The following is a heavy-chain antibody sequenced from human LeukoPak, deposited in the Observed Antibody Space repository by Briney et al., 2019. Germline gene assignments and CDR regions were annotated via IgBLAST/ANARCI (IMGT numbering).Heavy chain of an antibody. V-gene: IGHV4-4*07. CDR3: ARGDYYDGGGRNWFDP. CDR1: GDSMRRYY. J-gene: IGHJ5*02. CDR2: IHTSWTT. D-gene: IGHD4-23*01. Sequence: KPSETLSLTCTVSGDSMRRYYWDFLRQPAGEGLEWVGRIHTSWTTYYNPSLKSRITMSVDTSRNQFSLRLTSVTAADTAVYYCARGDYYDGGGRNWFDPWGQGTLVTVSS.